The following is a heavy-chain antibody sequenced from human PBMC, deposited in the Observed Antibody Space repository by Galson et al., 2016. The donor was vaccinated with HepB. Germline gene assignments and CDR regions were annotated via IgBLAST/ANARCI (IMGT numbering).Heavy chain of an antibody. D-gene: IGHD1-1*01. V-gene: IGHV3-53*01. CDR2: IFYGGTT. J-gene: IGHJ6*03. CDR3: ARTSYRERTCPRGVNFRYYYYYMDV. Sequence: SLRLSCAASGFTVSSYYMSWVRQAPGKELEWVSVIFYGGTTYYADSAEGRFSISRDDSMNKLYLQMNRLTAEDTAVYFWARTSYRERTCPRGVNFRYYYYYMDVWGKGTTVTVSS. CDR1: GFTVSSYY.